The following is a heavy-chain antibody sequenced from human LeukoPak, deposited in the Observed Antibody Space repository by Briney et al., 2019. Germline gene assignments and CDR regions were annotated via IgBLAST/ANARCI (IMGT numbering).Heavy chain of an antibody. D-gene: IGHD3-10*01. CDR3: ASLSVVRGVVRWFDP. CDR2: VYYNGNT. CDR1: GGSINNNAYY. Sequence: PSQTLSLTCTVSGGSINNNAYYWSWIRQHPGKGLEWIGDVYYNGNTHNNPSLKSRLAISLDTSKNQFSLQLSAVTVADTAVYYCASLSVVRGVVRWFDPWGQGTMVTVSS. V-gene: IGHV4-31*03. J-gene: IGHJ5*02.